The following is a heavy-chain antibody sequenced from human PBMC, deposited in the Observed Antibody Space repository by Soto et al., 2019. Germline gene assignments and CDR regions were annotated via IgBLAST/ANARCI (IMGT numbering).Heavy chain of an antibody. J-gene: IGHJ4*02. Sequence: QVQLVDSGGGVVQPGRSLRLSCAASGFTFSDYTMHWVRQAPGKELEWVALMSSDGGNTHYTDSVKGRFTISRDNSKNTLYLQMDSLRPEDTTVYYCARDYGDGYYYFDLWGQGTLVTVSS. V-gene: IGHV3-30-3*01. D-gene: IGHD5-12*01. CDR2: MSSDGGNT. CDR3: ARDYGDGYYYFDL. CDR1: GFTFSDYT.